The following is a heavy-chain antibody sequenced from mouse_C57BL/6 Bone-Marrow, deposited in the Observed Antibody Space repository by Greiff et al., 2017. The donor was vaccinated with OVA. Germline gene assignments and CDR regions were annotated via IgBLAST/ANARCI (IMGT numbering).Heavy chain of an antibody. CDR2: INPGSGGT. CDR3: ARRNYSPMDY. CDR1: GYAFTNYL. D-gene: IGHD2-12*01. V-gene: IGHV1-54*01. J-gene: IGHJ4*01. Sequence: QVQLQQSGAELVRPGTSVKVSCKASGYAFTNYLIEWVKQRPGQGLEWIGVINPGSGGTNYNEKFKGKATLTADKSSSTAYMQLSSLTSEDSAVYFCARRNYSPMDYWGQGTSVTVSS.